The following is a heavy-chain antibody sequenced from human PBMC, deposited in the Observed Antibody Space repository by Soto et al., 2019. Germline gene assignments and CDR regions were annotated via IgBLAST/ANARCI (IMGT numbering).Heavy chain of an antibody. D-gene: IGHD3-10*02. CDR1: VFIFSNNG. CDR3: TIVRVADSALDH. J-gene: IGHJ4*02. Sequence: GSLRLSCVGSVFIFSNNGMHWVRQTPGKGLEWVAFMSYDGSDTFYADSVKGRFTISRDNSKNTLFLHMSNLRAEDTAMYYCTIVRVADSALDHWGQGTLVTVPQ. CDR2: MSYDGSDT. V-gene: IGHV3-30*02.